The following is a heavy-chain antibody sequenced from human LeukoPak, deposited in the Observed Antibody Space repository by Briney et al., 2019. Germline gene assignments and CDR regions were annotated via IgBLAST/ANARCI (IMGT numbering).Heavy chain of an antibody. CDR3: ARRSYSSGWPY. CDR2: IYYSGST. Sequence: PSETLSLTCTVSGGSISHSNYYWGWIRQPPGKGLEWIGSIYYSGSTYYNPSLKSRVTISVDTSKNQFSLKLSSVTAADTAVYYCARRSYSSGWPYWGQGTLVTVSS. CDR1: GGSISHSNYY. J-gene: IGHJ4*02. D-gene: IGHD6-19*01. V-gene: IGHV4-39*07.